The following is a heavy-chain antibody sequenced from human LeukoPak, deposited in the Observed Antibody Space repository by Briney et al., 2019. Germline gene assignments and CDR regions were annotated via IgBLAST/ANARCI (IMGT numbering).Heavy chain of an antibody. CDR2: IYTSGST. Sequence: SQTLSLTCTVSGGSISSGSYYWSWIRQPAGKGLEWIGRIYTSGSTNYNPSLKSRVTISVDTSKNQFSLKLSSVTAADTAVYYCARVGIYFDTSGYSWPHWFDPWGQGTLVTVSS. CDR3: ARVGIYFDTSGYSWPHWFDP. D-gene: IGHD3-22*01. CDR1: GGSISSGSYY. V-gene: IGHV4-61*02. J-gene: IGHJ5*02.